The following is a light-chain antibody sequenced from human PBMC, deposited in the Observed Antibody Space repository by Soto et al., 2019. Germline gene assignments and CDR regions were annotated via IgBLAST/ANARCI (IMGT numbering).Light chain of an antibody. CDR3: GTWDSSLSARV. V-gene: IGLV1-51*02. CDR1: SSNIGNNY. CDR2: ENN. J-gene: IGLJ1*01. Sequence: QSVLTQPPSVSAAPGQKVTISCSGSSSNIGNNYVSWYQQLPGTAPKLLIYENNKRPSGIPDRFSGSKSGTSATLGITGLQTGDEADYYCGTWDSSLSARVFGTGTKPTVL.